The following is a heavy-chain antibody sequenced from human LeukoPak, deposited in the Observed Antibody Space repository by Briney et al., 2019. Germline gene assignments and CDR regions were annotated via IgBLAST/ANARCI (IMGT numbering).Heavy chain of an antibody. CDR3: ARSPTPYRGDLGY. J-gene: IGHJ4*02. D-gene: IGHD4-23*01. V-gene: IGHV3-20*04. CDR1: GFTFDDYG. Sequence: PGGSLRLSCAASGFTFDDYGMSWVRQAPGKGLEWVSGINWNGGSTGYADFVKGRFTISRDNAKNSLYLQMHSLRAEDTAVYYCARSPTPYRGDLGYWGQGTLVTVSS. CDR2: INWNGGST.